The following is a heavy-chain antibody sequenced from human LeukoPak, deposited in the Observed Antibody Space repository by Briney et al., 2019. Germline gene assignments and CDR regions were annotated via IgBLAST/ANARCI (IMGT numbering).Heavy chain of an antibody. CDR3: ARDHPYYDILTGYYKYYYYGMDV. CDR2: IRYDGSNK. V-gene: IGHV3-30*02. J-gene: IGHJ6*02. CDR1: GFTFSSYG. D-gene: IGHD3-9*01. Sequence: GGSLRLSCAASGFTFSSYGMHWVRQAPGKGLEWVAFIRYDGSNKYYADSVKGRFTISRDNSKNTLYLQMNSLRAEDTAVYYCARDHPYYDILTGYYKYYYYGMDVWGQGTTVTVSS.